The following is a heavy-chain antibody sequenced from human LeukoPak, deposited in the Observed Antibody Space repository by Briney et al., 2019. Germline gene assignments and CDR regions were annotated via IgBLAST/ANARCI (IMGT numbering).Heavy chain of an antibody. V-gene: IGHV1-69*04. Sequence: ASVKVSCKASGGTFSSYAISWVRQAPGQGLEWMGRIIPILGIANYAQRFQGRVTMTRDTSTSTVYMELSSLRSNDTAVYYCARGRDVWGSHRPSYLFDYWGQGTLVTVSS. D-gene: IGHD3-16*02. CDR3: ARGRDVWGSHRPSYLFDY. CDR2: IIPILGIA. CDR1: GGTFSSYA. J-gene: IGHJ4*02.